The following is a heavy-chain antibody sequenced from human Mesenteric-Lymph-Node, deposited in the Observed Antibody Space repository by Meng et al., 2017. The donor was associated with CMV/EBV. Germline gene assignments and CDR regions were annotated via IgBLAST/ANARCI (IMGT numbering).Heavy chain of an antibody. CDR2: ITAYNGNT. V-gene: IGHV1-18*01. D-gene: IGHD1-26*01. Sequence: ASVKVSCKASADTFRSYGIQWVRQAPGQGLEWMGWITAYNGNTNYAQKLQGRVTMTTDTSTSTAYMELRSLRSDDTAVYYCARIVGATLDAFDIWGQGTMVTVSS. CDR3: ARIVGATLDAFDI. J-gene: IGHJ3*02. CDR1: ADTFRSYG.